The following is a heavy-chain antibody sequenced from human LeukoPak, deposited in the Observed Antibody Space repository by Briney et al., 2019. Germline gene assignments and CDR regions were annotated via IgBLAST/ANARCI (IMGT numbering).Heavy chain of an antibody. J-gene: IGHJ4*02. V-gene: IGHV5-51*01. Sequence: GESLKISCKGSGYTYNSYWIGWVRQVPGKGLEWIGIIYPIESKTKYSQSFEGQVTISADKSINTAYLQWTSLKASDTAMYFCATRDGYNLLSWGQGTLVTVSS. CDR2: IYPIESKT. D-gene: IGHD5-24*01. CDR3: ATRDGYNLLS. CDR1: GYTYNSYW.